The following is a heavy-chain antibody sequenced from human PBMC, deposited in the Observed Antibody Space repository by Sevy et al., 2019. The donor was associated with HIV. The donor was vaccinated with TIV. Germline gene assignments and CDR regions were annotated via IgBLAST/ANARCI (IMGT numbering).Heavy chain of an antibody. D-gene: IGHD1-1*01. Sequence: ASVKVSCKASGGTFSSYAISWVRQAPGQGLGWMGGIIPIFGTANYAQKFQGRVTITADESTSTAYMELSSLRSEDTAVYYCARESTAYYYYYGMDVWGQGTTVTVSS. CDR1: GGTFSSYA. V-gene: IGHV1-69*13. J-gene: IGHJ6*02. CDR2: IIPIFGTA. CDR3: ARESTAYYYYYGMDV.